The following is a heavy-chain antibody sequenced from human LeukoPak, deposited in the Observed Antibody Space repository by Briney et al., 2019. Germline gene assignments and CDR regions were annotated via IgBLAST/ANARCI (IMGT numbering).Heavy chain of an antibody. CDR3: AREYSSSSGRSFDY. J-gene: IGHJ4*02. CDR1: GFTFSSYS. CDR2: ISSSSTE. Sequence: GGSLRLSCAGSGFTFSSYSMNWVRQAPGRGLEWVSYISSSSTEYYADSVKGRFTISRDNAKNSLFLQMNSLRAEDTAVYYCAREYSSSSGRSFDYWGQGILVTVSS. D-gene: IGHD6-6*01. V-gene: IGHV3-48*01.